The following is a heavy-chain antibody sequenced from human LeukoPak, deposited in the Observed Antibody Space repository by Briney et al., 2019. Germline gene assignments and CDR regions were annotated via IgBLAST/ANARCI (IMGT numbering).Heavy chain of an antibody. CDR3: ARGPSVAGTF. V-gene: IGHV1-3*01. CDR1: RYTFTTYA. CDR2: INPGNGYT. Sequence: ASVKVSCKTSRYTFTTYAIHWVRQAPGQSLEWMGWINPGNGYTKYSQKFQGRVTMTRNTSISTAYMELSSLRSEDTAVYYCARGPSVAGTFWGQGTLVTVSS. J-gene: IGHJ4*02. D-gene: IGHD6-19*01.